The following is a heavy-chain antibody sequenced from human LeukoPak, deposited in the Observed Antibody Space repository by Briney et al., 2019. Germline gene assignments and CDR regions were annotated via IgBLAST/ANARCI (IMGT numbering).Heavy chain of an antibody. CDR2: GNHSGST. J-gene: IGHJ5*02. Sequence: SQTLSLTCAVYGGSFSGYYWGWICQRPEQGLEWIGEGNHSGSTNYNPSLKSRVSISVDTPTNQISLKLSSVTAADTAVYYCARGYSSSWYSRPKHWFDPWGQGTLVTVSS. V-gene: IGHV4-34*01. CDR3: ARGYSSSWYSRPKHWFDP. D-gene: IGHD6-13*01. CDR1: GGSFSGYY.